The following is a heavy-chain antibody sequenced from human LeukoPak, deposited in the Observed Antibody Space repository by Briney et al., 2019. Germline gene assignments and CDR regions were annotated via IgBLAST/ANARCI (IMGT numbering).Heavy chain of an antibody. Sequence: SETLPLTCTVSGASISSYYWSWIRQPPGKGLEWIGYIYNSGSTNYNPSLKSRVTISVDTSKNQFSLKLSSVTAADTAVYYCARTPREVGTSNNWFDPWGQGTLVTVSS. D-gene: IGHD1-26*01. CDR3: ARTPREVGTSNNWFDP. CDR1: GASISSYY. V-gene: IGHV4-59*12. J-gene: IGHJ5*02. CDR2: IYNSGST.